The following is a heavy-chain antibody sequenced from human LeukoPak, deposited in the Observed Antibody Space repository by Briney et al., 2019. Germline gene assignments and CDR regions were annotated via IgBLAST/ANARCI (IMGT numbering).Heavy chain of an antibody. CDR3: AKDGNYYDSSGYGDY. CDR1: GFTFSSYG. Sequence: GGSLRLSCAASGFTFSSYGMHWVRQAPGKGQEWVAFIRYDGSNEYYADSVKGRFTISRDNSKNTLYLQMNSPRAEDTAVYYCAKDGNYYDSSGYGDYWGQGTLVTVSS. V-gene: IGHV3-30*02. CDR2: IRYDGSNE. J-gene: IGHJ4*02. D-gene: IGHD3-22*01.